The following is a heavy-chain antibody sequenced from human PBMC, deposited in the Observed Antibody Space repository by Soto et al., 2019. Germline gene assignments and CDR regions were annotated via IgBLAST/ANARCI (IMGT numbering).Heavy chain of an antibody. D-gene: IGHD6-13*01. CDR2: ISGSGGST. J-gene: IGHJ5*02. Sequence: GGSLRLSCAASGFTFSSYAMSWVRQAPGKGLEWVSAISGSGGSTYYADSVKGRFTISRDNSKNTLYLQMNSLRAEDTAVYYCAKDKPIAAAGTNFNWFDPWGQGTLVTVSS. CDR3: AKDKPIAAAGTNFNWFDP. V-gene: IGHV3-23*01. CDR1: GFTFSSYA.